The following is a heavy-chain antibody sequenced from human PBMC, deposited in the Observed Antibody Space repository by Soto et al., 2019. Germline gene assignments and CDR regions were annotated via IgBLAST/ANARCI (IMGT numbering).Heavy chain of an antibody. CDR3: ARRGYVDYYGMDV. Sequence: PGASLKISCTGSGYSFTSYWICWVRQMPGKVLELMGIIYPGDSDTRYSPSFQGQVTISADKSISTAYLQWSSLKASDTAMYYCARRGYVDYYGMDVWGQGTTVNVSS. D-gene: IGHD3-16*01. J-gene: IGHJ6*02. V-gene: IGHV5-51*01. CDR1: GYSFTSYW. CDR2: IYPGDSDT.